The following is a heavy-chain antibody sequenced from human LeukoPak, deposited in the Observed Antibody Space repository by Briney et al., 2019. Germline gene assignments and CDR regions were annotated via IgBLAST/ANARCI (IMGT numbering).Heavy chain of an antibody. Sequence: PSETLSLTCTVSGGSISSNTYYWGWIRQPPGKGLEWIGSIYYVGNTFYNPSLRSRVTISVDPSKHQFSLKLSSMTAADTAVYYCARVYNILTGYSVDAFDIWGQGTMVTVSS. V-gene: IGHV4-39*07. D-gene: IGHD3-9*01. CDR2: IYYVGNT. CDR3: ARVYNILTGYSVDAFDI. J-gene: IGHJ3*02. CDR1: GGSISSNTYY.